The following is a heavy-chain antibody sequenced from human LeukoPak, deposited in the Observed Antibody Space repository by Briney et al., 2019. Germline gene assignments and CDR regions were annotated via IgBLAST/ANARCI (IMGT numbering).Heavy chain of an antibody. V-gene: IGHV1-2*02. D-gene: IGHD3-3*01. J-gene: IGHJ5*02. CDR2: INPNSGGT. CDR3: ARDGFFEDNWFDP. Sequence: ASVKVSCKASGYTFTGYYMHWVRQAPGQGLEWMGWINPNSGGTNYAQKFQGRVTMTRDTSISTAYMELSRLRSDDTAVYYCARDGFFEDNWFDPWGQGTLVTVSS. CDR1: GYTFTGYY.